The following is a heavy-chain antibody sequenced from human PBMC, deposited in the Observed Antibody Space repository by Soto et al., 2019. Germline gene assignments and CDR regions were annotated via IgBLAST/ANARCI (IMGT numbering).Heavy chain of an antibody. CDR1: GFTFSSYA. CDR2: ISYDGSNK. CDR3: ARNPSGSSSSFNYYYGMDV. V-gene: IGHV3-30-3*01. Sequence: GGSLRLSCVSSGFTFSSYAMHCFRQAPGNGLEWVAVISYDGSNKYYADSVKGRFTISRDNSKNTLYLQMNSLRAEDTAVYYCARNPSGSSSSFNYYYGMDVWGQGTTVTVSS. J-gene: IGHJ6*02. D-gene: IGHD6-6*01.